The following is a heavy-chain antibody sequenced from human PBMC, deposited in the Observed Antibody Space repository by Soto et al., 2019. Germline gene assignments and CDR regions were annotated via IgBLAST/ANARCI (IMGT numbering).Heavy chain of an antibody. CDR3: ARTLYGDNVDY. J-gene: IGHJ4*02. CDR2: MNPNSGNT. D-gene: IGHD4-17*01. Sequence: APVKVSCKASGYTFTGYYMHWVRHATGQGLEWMGWMNPNSGNTGYAQKFQGRVTMTRNTSISTAYMELSSLRSEDTAVYYCARTLYGDNVDYWGQGTLVTVSS. CDR1: GYTFTGYY. V-gene: IGHV1-8*02.